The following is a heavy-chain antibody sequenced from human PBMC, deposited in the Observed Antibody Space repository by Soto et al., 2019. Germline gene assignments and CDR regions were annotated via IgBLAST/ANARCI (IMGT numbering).Heavy chain of an antibody. D-gene: IGHD4-17*01. CDR3: AKHFAYGGPFDY. Sequence: PGGSLRLSCAASGFTFSNYDMSWVRQAPGKGLEWVSSISGGGFNTYYADSVKGRFTISRDNSKYTLYLQMNSLRAEDTAVYYCAKHFAYGGPFDYWGQGTLVTVSS. V-gene: IGHV3-23*01. CDR2: ISGGGFNT. CDR1: GFTFSNYD. J-gene: IGHJ4*02.